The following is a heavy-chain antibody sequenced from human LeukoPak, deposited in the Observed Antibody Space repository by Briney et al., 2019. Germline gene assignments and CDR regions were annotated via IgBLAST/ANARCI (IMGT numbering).Heavy chain of an antibody. D-gene: IGHD6-19*01. Sequence: SETLSLTCTVSGGSISSYYWSWIRQPAGKGLEWIGRIYTSGSTNYNPSLKSRVTMSVDTSKNQFSLKLSSVTAADTAVYYCARVVSSSPPGSGWPGDDAFDIWGQGTMVTVSS. J-gene: IGHJ3*02. CDR1: GGSISSYY. V-gene: IGHV4-4*07. CDR2: IYTSGST. CDR3: ARVVSSSPPGSGWPGDDAFDI.